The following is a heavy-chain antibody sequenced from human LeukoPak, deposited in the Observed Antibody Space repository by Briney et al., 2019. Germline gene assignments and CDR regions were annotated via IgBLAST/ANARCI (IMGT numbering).Heavy chain of an antibody. Sequence: SETLSLTCTVSGGSISSSSYYWGWIRQPPGKGLEWIGSIYYSGSTYYNPPLKSRVTISVDSSKNQFTLNLSSVTAADTAVYYCAKETIVVLPAAILRYYYYYYMDVWGKGTTVTVSS. D-gene: IGHD2-2*02. V-gene: IGHV4-39*01. J-gene: IGHJ6*03. CDR1: GGSISSSSYY. CDR3: AKETIVVLPAAILRYYYYYYMDV. CDR2: IYYSGST.